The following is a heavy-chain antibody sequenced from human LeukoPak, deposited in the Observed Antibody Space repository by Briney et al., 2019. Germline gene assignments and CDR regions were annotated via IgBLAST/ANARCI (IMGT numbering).Heavy chain of an antibody. J-gene: IGHJ6*02. CDR1: GFTFSSYG. V-gene: IGHV3-30*18. Sequence: PGGSLRLSCAASGFTFSSYGMHWVRQAPGKGLEWVAVISYDGSNKYYADSVKGRFTISRDNSKNTLYLQMNSLRAEDTAVYYCAKDSYYGSGSYFSAWRNYGMDVWGQGTTVTVSS. D-gene: IGHD3-10*01. CDR3: AKDSYYGSGSYFSAWRNYGMDV. CDR2: ISYDGSNK.